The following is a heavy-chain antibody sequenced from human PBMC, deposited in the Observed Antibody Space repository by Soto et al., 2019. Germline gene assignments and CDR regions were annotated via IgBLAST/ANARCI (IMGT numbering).Heavy chain of an antibody. J-gene: IGHJ3*02. D-gene: IGHD6-6*01. CDR1: GFTFSSYA. Sequence: EVQLLESGGGLVQPGGSLRLSCAASGFTFSSYAMSWVRQAPGKGLEWVSAISGSGGSTYYADSVKGRFTISRDNSKNTLYLQMNSLRAEDMAVYHCLTDSHSSSSGSGDPFDIWGQGTMVTVSS. V-gene: IGHV3-23*01. CDR3: LTDSHSSSSGSGDPFDI. CDR2: ISGSGGST.